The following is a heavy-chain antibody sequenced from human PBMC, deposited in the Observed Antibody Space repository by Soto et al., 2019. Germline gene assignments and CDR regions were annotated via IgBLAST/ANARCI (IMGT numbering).Heavy chain of an antibody. J-gene: IGHJ4*01. CDR3: AIEVWRSNELDH. CDR2: FLLENGET. V-gene: IGHV1-24*01. Sequence: GASVKVSCKVSGYTLSQLSIHRVRQAPGEGLEWMGGFLLENGETNYAHRFQGRLTMPEESSADTPYLELIILRSQDNHVYYCAIEVWRSNELDHWGQGTMVTVSS. CDR1: GYTLSQLS. D-gene: IGHD3-16*01.